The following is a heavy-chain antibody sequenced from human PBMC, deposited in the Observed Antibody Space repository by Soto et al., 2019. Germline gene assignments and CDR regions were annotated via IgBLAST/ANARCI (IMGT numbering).Heavy chain of an antibody. V-gene: IGHV4-4*07. CDR2: NYSSGAT. CDR3: AREHKVVNDFEF. D-gene: IGHD2-15*01. CDR1: GGSISSYY. Sequence: QVQLQESGPGLVKPSDTLSLSCTVSGGSISSYYWNWIRQPAGKGLEWIGRNYSSGATNYNPSLKSRVTMSTDTSTNHFSLRLTSVTPADTAVYYCAREHKVVNDFEFWGQGILVTVSS. J-gene: IGHJ4*02.